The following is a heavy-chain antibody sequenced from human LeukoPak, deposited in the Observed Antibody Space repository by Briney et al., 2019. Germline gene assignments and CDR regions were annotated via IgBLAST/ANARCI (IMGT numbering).Heavy chain of an antibody. CDR1: GFTFSNAW. Sequence: GGSLRLSCAASGFTFSNAWMSWVRQAPGKGLEWVGRIKSKTDGGTTDYAAPVKGRFTISRDDSKNTLYLQMNSLKTEDTAVYYCTTESSGWPSVDYWGQGTLVTVSS. V-gene: IGHV3-15*01. D-gene: IGHD6-19*01. CDR3: TTESSGWPSVDY. CDR2: IKSKTDGGTT. J-gene: IGHJ4*02.